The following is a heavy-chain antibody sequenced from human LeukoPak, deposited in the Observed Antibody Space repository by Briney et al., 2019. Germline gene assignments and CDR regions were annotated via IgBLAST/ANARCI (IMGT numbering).Heavy chain of an antibody. CDR1: GYTLTELS. Sequence: GASVKVSCKVSGYTLTELSMHWVRQAPGKGLEWMGGFDPEDGETIYAQKFQGRVTMTEDTSTDTAYMELSSLRSEDTAVYYCATRQVRVGAKGSDAFDIWGQGTMVTVSS. V-gene: IGHV1-24*01. CDR3: ATRQVRVGAKGSDAFDI. CDR2: FDPEDGET. D-gene: IGHD1-26*01. J-gene: IGHJ3*02.